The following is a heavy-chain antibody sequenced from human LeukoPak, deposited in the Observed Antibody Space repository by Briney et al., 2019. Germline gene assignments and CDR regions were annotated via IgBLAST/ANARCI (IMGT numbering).Heavy chain of an antibody. CDR1: NVSFNNSY. D-gene: IGHD6-13*01. CDR2: IYHSGST. V-gene: IGHV4-59*12. J-gene: IGHJ4*02. Sequence: SETLSLTCTVSNVSFNNSYWTWIRQPPGKGLEYIGYIYHSGSTNYNPSLKSRVTISVDMSKNQLSLKLTSVTAADTAVYYCANLGLTATGRGWSDYWGQGTLVTVSS. CDR3: ANLGLTATGRGWSDY.